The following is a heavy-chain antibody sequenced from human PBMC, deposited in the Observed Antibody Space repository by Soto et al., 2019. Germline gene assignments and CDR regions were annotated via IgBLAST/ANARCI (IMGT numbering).Heavy chain of an antibody. CDR2: IKQDGSEK. D-gene: IGHD6-19*01. Sequence: GGSLRLSCAASGFTFSSYWMSWVRQAPGKGLEWVANIKQDGSEKYYVDSVKGRFTISRDNAKNSLYLQMNSLRAEDTAVYYCARDGAVAWYYFDYWGQGTLVTVSS. V-gene: IGHV3-7*01. CDR1: GFTFSSYW. J-gene: IGHJ4*02. CDR3: ARDGAVAWYYFDY.